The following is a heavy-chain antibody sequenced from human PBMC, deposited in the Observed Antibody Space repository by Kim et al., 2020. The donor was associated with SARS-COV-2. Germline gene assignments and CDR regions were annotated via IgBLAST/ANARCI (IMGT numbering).Heavy chain of an antibody. Sequence: RSRVTISVDTTKNRFSLRLSSVTAADTAVYYCARHLVSIAAAGTEPFDYWGQGTLVTVSS. D-gene: IGHD6-13*01. J-gene: IGHJ4*02. CDR3: ARHLVSIAAAGTEPFDY. V-gene: IGHV4-39*01.